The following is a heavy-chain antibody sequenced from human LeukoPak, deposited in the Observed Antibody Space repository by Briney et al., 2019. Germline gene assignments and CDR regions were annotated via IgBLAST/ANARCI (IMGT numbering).Heavy chain of an antibody. J-gene: IGHJ4*02. CDR2: IYSGGST. CDR3: ARDVKDIVVVPAAMGGNFDY. D-gene: IGHD2-2*01. CDR1: GFTVSSNY. Sequence: GGSLRLSCAASGFTVSSNYMSWVRQAPGKGLEWVSVIYSGGSTYYADSVKGRFTISRDNSKNTLYLQMNSLRAEDTAVYYCARDVKDIVVVPAAMGGNFDYWGQGTLVTVSS. V-gene: IGHV3-53*01.